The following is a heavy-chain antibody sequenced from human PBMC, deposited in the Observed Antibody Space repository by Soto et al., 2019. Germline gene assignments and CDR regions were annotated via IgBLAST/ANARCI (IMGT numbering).Heavy chain of an antibody. D-gene: IGHD7-27*01. CDR1: GFTVSSNY. CDR3: ARLANWGSGWFDL. V-gene: IGHV3-53*01. J-gene: IGHJ5*02. CDR2: IYSGGST. Sequence: GGSLRLSCAASGFTVSSNYISWVRQAPGKGLEWVSVIYSGGSTYYADSVKGRFTISRDNSKNTLYLQMNSLRAEDTAVYYCARLANWGSGWFDLWGQGTLVTVPS.